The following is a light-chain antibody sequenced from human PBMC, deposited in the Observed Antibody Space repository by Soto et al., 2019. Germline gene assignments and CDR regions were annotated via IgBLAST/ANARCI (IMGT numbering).Light chain of an antibody. J-gene: IGKJ5*01. CDR1: QSVSSN. Sequence: EIVMTQSPATLSVSPGERATLSFRASQSVSSNLAWYQQKPGQAPRLLIYGASTRATGIPARFSGSGSGTEFTLTISSLQSEDFAVYYCQQYNNWPPSVTFGQGTRLAIK. CDR3: QQYNNWPPSVT. V-gene: IGKV3-15*01. CDR2: GAS.